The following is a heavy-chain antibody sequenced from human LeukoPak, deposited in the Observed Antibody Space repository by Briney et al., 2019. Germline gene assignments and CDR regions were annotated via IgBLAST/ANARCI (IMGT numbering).Heavy chain of an antibody. D-gene: IGHD3-22*01. CDR1: GGSIGSGSYY. CDR3: ARTRIFNYYDSSGYRDY. Sequence: PSQTLSLTCTVSGGSIGSGSYYWSWIRQPAGKGLEWIGRIYTSGSTNYNPSLKSRVTISVDTSKNQFSLKLSSVTAADTAVYYCARTRIFNYYDSSGYRDYWGQGTLVTVSS. CDR2: IYTSGST. J-gene: IGHJ4*02. V-gene: IGHV4-61*02.